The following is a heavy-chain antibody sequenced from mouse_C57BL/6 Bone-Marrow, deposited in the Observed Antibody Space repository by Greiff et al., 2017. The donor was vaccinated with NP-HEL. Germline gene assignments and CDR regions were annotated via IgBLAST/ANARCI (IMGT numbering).Heavy chain of an antibody. CDR2: INPSSGYT. CDR3: ARGFRDGSSGFAC. J-gene: IGHJ3*01. CDR1: GYTFTSYT. D-gene: IGHD2-3*01. Sequence: VQLQQSGAELARPGASVKMSCKASGYTFTSYTMHWVKQRPGQGLEWIGYINPSSGYTKYNQKFKDKATLTADKSSSTAYMQLSSLTSEDSAVYYCARGFRDGSSGFACWGQGTLVTVSA. V-gene: IGHV1-4*01.